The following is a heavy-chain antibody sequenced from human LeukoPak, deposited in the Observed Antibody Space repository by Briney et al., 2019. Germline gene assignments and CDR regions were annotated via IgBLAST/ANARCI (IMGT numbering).Heavy chain of an antibody. CDR3: ARAYAYYFDY. CDR1: GGSISSGGYS. CDR2: IYHSGST. D-gene: IGHD4-17*01. Sequence: SETLSLTCAVSGGSISSGGYSWSWIRQPPGKGLEWIGYIYHSGSTYYSPSLKSRVTISVDRSKNQFSLKLSSVTAADTAVYYCARAYAYYFDYWGQGTLVTVSS. V-gene: IGHV4-30-2*01. J-gene: IGHJ4*02.